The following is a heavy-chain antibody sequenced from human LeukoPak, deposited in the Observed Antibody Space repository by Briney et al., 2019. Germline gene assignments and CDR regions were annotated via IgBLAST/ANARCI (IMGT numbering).Heavy chain of an antibody. CDR1: GYTFTSYG. J-gene: IGHJ4*02. D-gene: IGHD3-3*01. CDR2: ISAYNGNT. V-gene: IGHV1-18*01. Sequence: ASVKVSCKASGYTFTSYGISWVRQAPGQGLEWMGWISAYNGNTNYAQKLQGRVTVTTDTSTSTAYMELRSLRSDDTAVYYCARVIGVVIIYYFDYWGQGTLVTVSS. CDR3: ARVIGVVIIYYFDY.